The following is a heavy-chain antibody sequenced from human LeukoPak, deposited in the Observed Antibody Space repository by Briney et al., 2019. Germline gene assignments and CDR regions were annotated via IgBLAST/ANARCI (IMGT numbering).Heavy chain of an antibody. CDR2: IKQDGSEK. D-gene: IGHD3-22*01. CDR1: GFTFSSYW. CDR3: AKAGPYFTMIVVPYYFDY. J-gene: IGHJ4*02. V-gene: IGHV3-7*03. Sequence: PGGSLRLSCAASGFTFSSYWMSWVRQAPGKGLEWVANIKQDGSEKYYVDSVKGRFTISRDNAKNSLYLQMNSLRAEDTAVYYCAKAGPYFTMIVVPYYFDYWGQGTLVTVSS.